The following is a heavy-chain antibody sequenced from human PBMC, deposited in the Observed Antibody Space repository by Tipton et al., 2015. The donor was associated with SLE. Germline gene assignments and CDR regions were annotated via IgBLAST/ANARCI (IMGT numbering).Heavy chain of an antibody. D-gene: IGHD3-16*01. Sequence: TLSLTCTVSGGSVSSGGYYWSWIRQHPGKGLEWIGYIYYNGNTYYNPSLKSRLTISKDTSKNQFSLNLTSVTAADTAVYYCARDPRNDDYVRWYFDVWGRGTLVTVSS. CDR1: GGSVSSGGYY. V-gene: IGHV4-31*03. J-gene: IGHJ2*01. CDR3: ARDPRNDDYVRWYFDV. CDR2: IYYNGNT.